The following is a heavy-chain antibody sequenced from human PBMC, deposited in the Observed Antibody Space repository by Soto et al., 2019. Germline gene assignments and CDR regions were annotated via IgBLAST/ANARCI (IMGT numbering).Heavy chain of an antibody. D-gene: IGHD2-2*02. CDR1: GFTFDDYA. Sequence: DVQLVESGGGLVQPGRSLRLSCAASGFTFDDYAMHWVRQAPGKGLEWVSGISWNSGSIGYADSVKGRFTISRDNAKNSLYLQMNSLRAEDTALYYCAKGGGCSSTSCYNYAFDIWGQGTMVTVSS. V-gene: IGHV3-9*01. J-gene: IGHJ3*02. CDR2: ISWNSGSI. CDR3: AKGGGCSSTSCYNYAFDI.